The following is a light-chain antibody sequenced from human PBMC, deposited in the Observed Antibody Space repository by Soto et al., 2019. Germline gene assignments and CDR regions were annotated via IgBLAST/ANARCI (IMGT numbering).Light chain of an antibody. V-gene: IGKV1-39*01. CDR2: AAS. Sequence: DIQMTQSPSSLSASVGDRVTITCRASQSISSYLHWYQQKPGKAPKLLIYAASSLQSGVPSRFSGSGSGTDFTLTISSLQPEDFATYYCQQSYSTPPGITFGGGTKVEIK. J-gene: IGKJ4*01. CDR1: QSISSY. CDR3: QQSYSTPPGIT.